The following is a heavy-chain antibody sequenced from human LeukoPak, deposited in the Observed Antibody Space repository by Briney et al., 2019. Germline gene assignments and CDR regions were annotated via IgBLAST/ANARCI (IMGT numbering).Heavy chain of an antibody. V-gene: IGHV3-43*02. CDR3: AKESGKFDY. CDR2: ISADGGST. CDR1: GINFADYA. J-gene: IGHJ4*02. Sequence: GGSLRLSCVVSGINFADYAMHWVRQPPGKGLEWVSLISADGGSTFSGDSVKGRFSISRDNSKNSLYLQMNSLRSEETAIYYCAKESGKFDYWGQGTLVAVSS.